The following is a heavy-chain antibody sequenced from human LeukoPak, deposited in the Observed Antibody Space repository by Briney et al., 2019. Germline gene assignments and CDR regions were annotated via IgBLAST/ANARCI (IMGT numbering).Heavy chain of an antibody. CDR1: GFSLSTSGVG. Sequence: SGPTLVKPTQTLTLSCTFSGFSLSTSGVGVGWIRQPPGKALEWLALLYWDDDKRYSPSLKSRLTITKDTSKNQVFLTMTNMDPVDTATYYCAHSSSSSWFFDYWGQGTLVTVSS. CDR2: LYWDDDK. J-gene: IGHJ4*02. CDR3: AHSSSSSWFFDY. D-gene: IGHD6-13*01. V-gene: IGHV2-5*02.